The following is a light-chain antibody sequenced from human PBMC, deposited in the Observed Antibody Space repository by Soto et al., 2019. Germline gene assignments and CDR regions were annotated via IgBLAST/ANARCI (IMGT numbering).Light chain of an antibody. CDR2: EVS. CDR3: SSYAGSYT. J-gene: IGLJ2*01. Sequence: QSALTQPASVSGSPGQSITISCTGTSSDVGGYNYVSWYQQHPGKAPKLMIYEVSNRPSGVSNRFSGSKSGNTASLTISGLQAEDEADYYCSSYAGSYTFGGGTKVTVL. V-gene: IGLV2-14*01. CDR1: SSDVGGYNY.